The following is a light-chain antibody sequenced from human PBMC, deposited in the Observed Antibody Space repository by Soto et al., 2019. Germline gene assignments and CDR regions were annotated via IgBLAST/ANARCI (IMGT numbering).Light chain of an antibody. CDR3: QQRSIWPLT. CDR1: QSVSSY. J-gene: IGKJ5*01. Sequence: EIVMTQSPGTLSLSPGETATLSCRASQSVSSYLAWYQQKPGQAPRLLIYDASNRATGIPARFSGSGSGTDFTLTISSLEAEDFAVYYCQQRSIWPLTFGQGTRLEI. V-gene: IGKV3-11*01. CDR2: DAS.